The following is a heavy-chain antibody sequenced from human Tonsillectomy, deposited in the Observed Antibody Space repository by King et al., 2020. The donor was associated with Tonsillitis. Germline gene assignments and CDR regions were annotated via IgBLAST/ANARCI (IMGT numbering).Heavy chain of an antibody. CDR2: ISTYNGDT. V-gene: IGHV1-18*01. CDR1: GYTFINYG. Sequence: VQLVQSGAEVKKPGASVKVSCKASGYTFINYGITWVRQAPGQGLEWMGWISTYNGDTNYAQKFQGRLTMTTDTSTSTAYMELRSLRSDDTAVYYCARDMWEFRMDVWGTGTTVTVSS. D-gene: IGHD1-26*01. J-gene: IGHJ6*03. CDR3: ARDMWEFRMDV.